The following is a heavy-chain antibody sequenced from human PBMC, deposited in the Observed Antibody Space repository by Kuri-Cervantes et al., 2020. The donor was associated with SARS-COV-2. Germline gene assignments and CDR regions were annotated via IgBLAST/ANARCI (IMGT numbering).Heavy chain of an antibody. CDR1: GFTFSSYA. V-gene: IGHV3-23*01. Sequence: GESLKISCAASGFTFSSYAMSWVRQAPGKGLEWVSAISGSGGSTYYADSVKGRFTISRDNSKNTLYLQMNSLRAEDTAVYYCTTSLWFGELGYYFDCWGQGTLVTGSS. CDR2: ISGSGGST. D-gene: IGHD3-10*01. J-gene: IGHJ4*02. CDR3: TTSLWFGELGYYFDC.